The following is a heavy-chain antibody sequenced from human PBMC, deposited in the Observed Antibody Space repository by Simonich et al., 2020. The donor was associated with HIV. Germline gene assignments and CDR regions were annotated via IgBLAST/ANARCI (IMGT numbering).Heavy chain of an antibody. D-gene: IGHD3-3*01. Sequence: QVQLQESGPGLVKPSETLSLTCAVTGYSSNYYWGWIRQPPGKGRAWIGSIYHSGSTSYTPSLKSRVTISVDTSKNQFSLKLSSVTAADTAVYYCARNNFWSGWLFDYWGQGTLVTVSS. J-gene: IGHJ4*02. V-gene: IGHV4-38-2*01. CDR2: IYHSGST. CDR3: ARNNFWSGWLFDY. CDR1: GYSSNYY.